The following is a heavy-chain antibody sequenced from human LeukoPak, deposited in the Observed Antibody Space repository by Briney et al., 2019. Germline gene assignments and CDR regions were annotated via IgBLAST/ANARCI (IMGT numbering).Heavy chain of an antibody. D-gene: IGHD5-12*01. CDR3: ARDRRLGGMDV. CDR1: GGSIRSSTYC. V-gene: IGHV4-39*07. J-gene: IGHJ6*02. Sequence: SETLSLTCTVSGGSIRSSTYCWGWIRQPPGKGLEWIGSIYYSGSTYYNPSLKSRVTISVDTSKNQFSLKLSSVTAADTAVYYCARDRRLGGMDVWGQGTTVTVSS. CDR2: IYYSGST.